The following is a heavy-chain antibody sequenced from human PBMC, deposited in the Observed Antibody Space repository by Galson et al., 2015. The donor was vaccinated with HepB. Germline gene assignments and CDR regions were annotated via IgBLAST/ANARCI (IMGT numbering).Heavy chain of an antibody. Sequence: SLRLSCAPSGFTFGDYSMTWFRQAPGKGLEWVGFIGGKTYGGTTEYAASVKGRFTISRDDSKSVAYLQMNSLKTEDTGVYFCARIMMGSYYFDYWGQGTLVTVSS. CDR3: ARIMMGSYYFDY. V-gene: IGHV3-49*03. J-gene: IGHJ4*02. CDR2: IGGKTYGGTT. D-gene: IGHD3-16*01. CDR1: GFTFGDYS.